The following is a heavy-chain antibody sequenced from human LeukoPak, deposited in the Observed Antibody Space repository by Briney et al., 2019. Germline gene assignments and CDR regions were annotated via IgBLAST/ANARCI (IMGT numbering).Heavy chain of an antibody. CDR1: GFTFSHYY. CDR2: IRNKANSYSI. Sequence: PGGSLRLSCAGSGFTFSHYYIDWVRQAPGKGLEWVARIRNKANSYSIEYAASVKGRFTISRDDSKNSVYLQMNSLKSEDTADYYCVRVMLGSSKFFELWGRGTLVTVSS. CDR3: VRVMLGSSKFFEL. D-gene: IGHD1-26*01. J-gene: IGHJ2*01. V-gene: IGHV3-72*01.